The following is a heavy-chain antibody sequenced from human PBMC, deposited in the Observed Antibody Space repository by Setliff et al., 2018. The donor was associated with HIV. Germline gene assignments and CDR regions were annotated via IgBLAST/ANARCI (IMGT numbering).Heavy chain of an antibody. CDR3: ARDKVGAMADFDY. D-gene: IGHD1-26*01. CDR1: GYTFSNYG. Sequence: ASVKVSCKASGYTFSNYGITWVRQAPGQGLEWMGWISAYNGNTNYAQKLQGRVTMTTDTSTSTAYMELRSLRSDDTAVYYCARDKVGAMADFDYWGQGTLVTVSS. CDR2: ISAYNGNT. J-gene: IGHJ4*02. V-gene: IGHV1-18*01.